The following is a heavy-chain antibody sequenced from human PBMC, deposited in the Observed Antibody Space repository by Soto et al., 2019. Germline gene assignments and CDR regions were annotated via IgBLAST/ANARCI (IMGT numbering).Heavy chain of an antibody. D-gene: IGHD2-8*01. CDR2: ISADNGNT. J-gene: IGHJ4*02. CDR1: GYTFTSYG. CDR3: ASTKDFDY. Sequence: ASVKVSCKASGYTFTSYGISWVRQAPGQGLEWMGWISADNGNTKYAQKFKDRVTMTTDTSTSTAYMELSRLTSDDTAVYYCASTKDFDYWGQGTMGTVSS. V-gene: IGHV1-18*01.